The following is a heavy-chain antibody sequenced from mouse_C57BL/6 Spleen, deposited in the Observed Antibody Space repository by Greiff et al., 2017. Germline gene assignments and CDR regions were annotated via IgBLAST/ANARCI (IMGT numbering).Heavy chain of an antibody. CDR1: GFTFSDYG. V-gene: IGHV5-17*01. Sequence: EVQLQESGGGLVKPGGSLKLSCAASGFTFSDYGMHWVRQAPEKGLEWVAYISSGSSTIYYADTVKGRFTISRDNAKNTLFLQMTSLRSEDTAMYYCARHGYYDAMDYWGQGTSVTVSS. J-gene: IGHJ4*01. D-gene: IGHD2-2*01. CDR3: ARHGYYDAMDY. CDR2: ISSGSSTI.